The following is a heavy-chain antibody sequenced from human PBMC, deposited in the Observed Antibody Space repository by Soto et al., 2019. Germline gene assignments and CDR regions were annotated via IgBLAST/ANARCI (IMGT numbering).Heavy chain of an antibody. D-gene: IGHD3-3*02. J-gene: IGHJ4*02. CDR2: IFWDDDK. V-gene: IGHV2-5*02. Sequence: QITLKESGPTLVKPTQTLTLTCTFSGFSLSTSGVGVGWIRQPPGKALEWLALIFWDDDKRYSPSLKSRLTIVKATSKTQVVLTRTNMDPVDTATYYCARVIFGVVIHYYFDYWGQGTLVTVSS. CDR3: ARVIFGVVIHYYFDY. CDR1: GFSLSTSGVG.